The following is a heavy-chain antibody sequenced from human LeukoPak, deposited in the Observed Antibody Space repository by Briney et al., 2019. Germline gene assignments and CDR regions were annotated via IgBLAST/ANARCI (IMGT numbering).Heavy chain of an antibody. V-gene: IGHV1-8*01. D-gene: IGHD2-15*01. CDR1: GYTFTSYD. J-gene: IGHJ1*01. CDR2: MNPNSGNT. Sequence: ASVKVSCKASGYTFTSYDINWVRQATGQGLEWMGWMNPNSGNTGYAQKFQGRVTMTRNTSISTAYMELSSLRSEDTAVYYCARGEVVVVAATIYFQHWGQGTLVTVSS. CDR3: ARGEVVVVAATIYFQH.